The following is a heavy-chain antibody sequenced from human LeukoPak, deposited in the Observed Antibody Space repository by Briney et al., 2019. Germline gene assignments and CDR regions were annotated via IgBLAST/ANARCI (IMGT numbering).Heavy chain of an antibody. J-gene: IGHJ4*02. D-gene: IGHD1-7*01. CDR3: ARGQENYGYTFDY. CDR2: IYSDNT. V-gene: IGHV3-53*01. CDR1: GFTVSSNS. Sequence: SGGSLRLSCTVSGFTVSSNSMSWVRQAPGKGLEWVSFIYSDNTHYSDSVKGRFTISRDNAKNSLFLQMNSLRAEDTAVYYCARGQENYGYTFDYWGQGTLVTVSS.